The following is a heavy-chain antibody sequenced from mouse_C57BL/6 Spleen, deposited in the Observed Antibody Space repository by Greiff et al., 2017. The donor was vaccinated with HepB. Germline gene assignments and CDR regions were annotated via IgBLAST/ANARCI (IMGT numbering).Heavy chain of an antibody. CDR2: IDPSDSET. CDR1: GYTFTSYW. V-gene: IGHV1-52*01. Sequence: VQLQQSGAELVRPGSSVKLSCKASGYTFTSYWMHWVKQRPIQGLEWIGNIDPSDSETHYNQKFKDKATWTVDKSSSTAYMQLSSLTSEDSAVYYRARWTLPVVPFAYWCQGTLVTVSA. D-gene: IGHD1-1*01. CDR3: ARWTLPVVPFAY. J-gene: IGHJ3*01.